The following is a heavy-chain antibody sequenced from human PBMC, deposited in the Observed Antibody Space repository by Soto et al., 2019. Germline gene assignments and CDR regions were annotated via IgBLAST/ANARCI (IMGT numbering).Heavy chain of an antibody. V-gene: IGHV3-9*01. CDR3: AKAMYYDFWSGYYSGYFDY. CDR2: ISWNSGSI. J-gene: IGHJ4*02. D-gene: IGHD3-3*01. Sequence: EVQLVESGGGLVQPGRSLRLSCAASGFTFDDYAMHWVRQAPGKGLEWVSGISWNSGSIGYADSVKGRFTISRDNAKNSLYLKMNSLRAEDTALYYCAKAMYYDFWSGYYSGYFDYWGQGTLVTVSS. CDR1: GFTFDDYA.